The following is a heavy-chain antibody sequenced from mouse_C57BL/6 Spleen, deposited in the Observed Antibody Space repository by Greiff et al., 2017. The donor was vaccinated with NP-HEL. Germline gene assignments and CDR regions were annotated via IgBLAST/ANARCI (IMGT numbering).Heavy chain of an antibody. D-gene: IGHD2-3*01. Sequence: QVQLKESGPGLVAPSQSLSITCTVPGFSLTSYGVHWVRQPPGKGLEWLVVIWSDGSTTSNSALKYRLSISKDNSKSQVFLKMKSRQTDDTTMYYCARQYGYYSFAYWGQGTLVTVSA. CDR2: IWSDGST. V-gene: IGHV2-6-1*01. CDR3: ARQYGYYSFAY. CDR1: GFSLTSYG. J-gene: IGHJ3*01.